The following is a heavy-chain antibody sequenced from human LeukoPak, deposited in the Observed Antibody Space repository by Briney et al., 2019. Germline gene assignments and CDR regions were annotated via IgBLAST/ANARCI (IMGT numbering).Heavy chain of an antibody. D-gene: IGHD1-26*01. CDR2: FYYSGSA. CDR3: ASRSTAVVGAFDI. J-gene: IGHJ3*02. Sequence: SGTLSLTCTVSGGTLSSYYWSWIRQPPGKGLEWIGYFYYSGSANYNPSLKSRVTISLDTSKNQFSLQLSSVTAADTAVYYCASRSTAVVGAFDIWGQGTMVTVSS. V-gene: IGHV4-59*08. CDR1: GGTLSSYY.